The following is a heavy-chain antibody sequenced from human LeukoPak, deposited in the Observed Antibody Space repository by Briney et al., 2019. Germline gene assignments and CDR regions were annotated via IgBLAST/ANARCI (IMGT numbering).Heavy chain of an antibody. V-gene: IGHV3-23*01. J-gene: IGHJ4*02. Sequence: GGSLRLSCAASGFTFSTYAMTWVRQAPGKGLEWVSAISGSGTNTYYADSVKGRFTISRDNSKNTLYLQMNSLRAEDTAVYYCAKGALSNGYWGQGTLVTVSS. CDR1: GFTFSTYA. CDR2: ISGSGTNT. D-gene: IGHD2-8*01. CDR3: AKGALSNGY.